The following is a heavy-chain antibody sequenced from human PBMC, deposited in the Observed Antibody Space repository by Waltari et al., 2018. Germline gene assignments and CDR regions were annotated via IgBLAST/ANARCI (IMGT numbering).Heavy chain of an antibody. J-gene: IGHJ4*02. CDR3: ARWDYYDSSGCYHY. CDR2: MKPNSGNT. V-gene: IGHV1-8*01. D-gene: IGHD3-22*01. CDR1: GYAFTSDG. Sequence: QVQLVQAGAEVKKPGASVKGSGKASGYAFTSDGINWVRQATGQGLEWMGWMKPNSGNTGYAQKFQGRVTMTRNTSISTAYMELSSLRSEDTAVYYCARWDYYDSSGCYHYWGQGTLVTVSS.